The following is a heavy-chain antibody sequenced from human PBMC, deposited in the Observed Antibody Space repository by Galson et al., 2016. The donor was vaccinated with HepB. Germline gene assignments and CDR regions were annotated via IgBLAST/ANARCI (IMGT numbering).Heavy chain of an antibody. D-gene: IGHD5-18*01. V-gene: IGHV3-11*03. CDR2: ISSSSTYI. CDR1: GFTITDYY. Sequence: SLRLSCAASGFTITDYYMSWIRQAPGKGLEWVAYISSSSTYIKYIDSVKGRFTISRDNAKNSLYLEMNSLRAEDTAVYYCARTDSHWGQGTLVTVSS. CDR3: ARTDSH. J-gene: IGHJ4*02.